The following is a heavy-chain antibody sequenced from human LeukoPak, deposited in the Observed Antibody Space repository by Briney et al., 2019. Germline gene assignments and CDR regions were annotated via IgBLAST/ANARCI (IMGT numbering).Heavy chain of an antibody. V-gene: IGHV1-2*02. Sequence: GASVKVSCKASGYTFTGYYMHWVRQAPGQGLEWMGWINPNSGGTNYAQKFQGRVTMTRDTSISTAYMELSRLRSDDTAVYYCARGLRVVAPAAIDYYYGMDVWGQGTTVTVSS. CDR3: ARGLRVVAPAAIDYYYGMDV. D-gene: IGHD2-2*01. CDR2: INPNSGGT. CDR1: GYTFTGYY. J-gene: IGHJ6*02.